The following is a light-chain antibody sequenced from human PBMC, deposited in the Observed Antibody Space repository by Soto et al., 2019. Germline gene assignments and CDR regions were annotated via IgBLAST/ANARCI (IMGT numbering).Light chain of an antibody. CDR1: QSVSRSY. V-gene: IGKV3-20*01. Sequence: EIVLTQSPGTLSLSPGERATVSCRASQSVSRSYLAWYQQKPGQAPRLLIYGASNRAAGIPDRFSGSGSGTDFTLTISRLEPEDFAVYYCQQYGRTPYTFGQGTKLEIK. CDR3: QQYGRTPYT. J-gene: IGKJ2*01. CDR2: GAS.